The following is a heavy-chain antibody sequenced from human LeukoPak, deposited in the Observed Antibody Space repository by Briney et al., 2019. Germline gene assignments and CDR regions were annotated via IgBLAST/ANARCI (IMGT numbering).Heavy chain of an antibody. V-gene: IGHV4-59*13. Sequence: PSETLSLTCTVSGGSISSYYWSWIRQPPGKGLEWIGYIYYSGSTNYNPSLKSRVTISVDTSKNQFSLKLSSVTAADTAVYYCARDPGITIFGVVTSDAFDIWGQGTMVTVSS. D-gene: IGHD3-3*01. CDR1: GGSISSYY. CDR3: ARDPGITIFGVVTSDAFDI. J-gene: IGHJ3*02. CDR2: IYYSGST.